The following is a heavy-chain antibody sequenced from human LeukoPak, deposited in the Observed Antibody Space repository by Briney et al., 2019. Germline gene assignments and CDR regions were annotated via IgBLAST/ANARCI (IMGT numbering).Heavy chain of an antibody. V-gene: IGHV1-2*06. J-gene: IGHJ4*02. Sequence: APVKVSCEASGNTFSGYYMDWVRQAPGQGLEWMGRINPNTGGTNYAQKFQGRVTMTRDTSVTTVYMELSRLRLDDTAVYYCAKLGFSEWFLEFWGQGALVTVSS. CDR2: INPNTGGT. CDR3: AKLGFSEWFLEF. CDR1: GNTFSGYY. D-gene: IGHD3-3*01.